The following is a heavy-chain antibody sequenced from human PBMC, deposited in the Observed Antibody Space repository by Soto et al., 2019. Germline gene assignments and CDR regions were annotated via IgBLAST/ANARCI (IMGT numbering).Heavy chain of an antibody. V-gene: IGHV3-23*01. D-gene: IGHD6-19*01. Sequence: EVRLLESGGGLAQPGGSRRLSCAASGFTFSSSAMNWVRQAPGKGLEWVSSIRVGGGDTFYADSVRGRFTVSRDISRNTLYLQMNSLRAEDTAIYYCAKCSMGPVRTSGWCNCFDPWGQGTLVTVSS. CDR3: AKCSMGPVRTSGWCNCFDP. CDR1: GFTFSSSA. CDR2: IRVGGGDT. J-gene: IGHJ5*02.